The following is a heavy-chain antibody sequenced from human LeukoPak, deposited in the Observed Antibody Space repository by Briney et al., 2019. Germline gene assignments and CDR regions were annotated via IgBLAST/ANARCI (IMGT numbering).Heavy chain of an antibody. CDR2: IYGGGST. V-gene: IGHV3-53*01. D-gene: IGHD6-13*01. CDR3: ARTISSNWYYFDY. Sequence: GGSLRPSCAASGFTVSSNYMSWVRQAPGKGLEWVSIIYGGGSTYYADSVKGRFTISRDNSKNTLYLQMNSLRAEDTAVYYCARTISSNWYYFDYWGQGTLVTVSS. CDR1: GFTVSSNY. J-gene: IGHJ4*02.